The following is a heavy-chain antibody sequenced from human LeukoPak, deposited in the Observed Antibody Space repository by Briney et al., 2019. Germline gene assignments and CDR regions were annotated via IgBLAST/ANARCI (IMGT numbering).Heavy chain of an antibody. V-gene: IGHV4-59*01. D-gene: IGHD2-15*01. CDR3: ARAPSNCSGGACYGPIYNYYYMDV. Sequence: SETLSLTCIVSGGSISSYYWSWIRQPPGKGLEWIGYIYYTGSTNYNPSLKSRVTISVDTSKNQFSLKLSSVTAADTAVYYCARAPSNCSGGACYGPIYNYYYMDVWGKGTTVTISS. CDR1: GGSISSYY. J-gene: IGHJ6*03. CDR2: IYYTGST.